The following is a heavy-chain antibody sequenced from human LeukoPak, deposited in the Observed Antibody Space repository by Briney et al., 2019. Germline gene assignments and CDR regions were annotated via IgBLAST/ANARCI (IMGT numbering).Heavy chain of an antibody. CDR2: ISSSSSYI. V-gene: IGHV3-11*06. CDR3: ARAPHAVRGPHDY. CDR1: GFIFSDYY. J-gene: IGHJ4*02. Sequence: PGGSLRLSCAASGFIFSDYYMSWIRQAPGKGLEWVSSISSSSSYIYYADSVKGRFTISRDNAKNSLYLQMNSLRAEDTAVYYCARAPHAVRGPHDYWGQGTLVTVSS. D-gene: IGHD3-10*01.